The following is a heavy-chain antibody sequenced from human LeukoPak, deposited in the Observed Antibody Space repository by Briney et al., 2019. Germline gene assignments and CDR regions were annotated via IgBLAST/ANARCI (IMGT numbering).Heavy chain of an antibody. D-gene: IGHD2-2*01. Sequence: PGGSLRLSRAASGFTFSSYSMNWVRQAPGKGLEWVSSISSSSSYIYYADSVKGRFTISRDNAKNSLYLQMNSLRAEDTAVYYCARSLNIVVVPAAIDYWGQGTLVTVSS. V-gene: IGHV3-21*01. CDR2: ISSSSSYI. CDR3: ARSLNIVVVPAAIDY. CDR1: GFTFSSYS. J-gene: IGHJ4*02.